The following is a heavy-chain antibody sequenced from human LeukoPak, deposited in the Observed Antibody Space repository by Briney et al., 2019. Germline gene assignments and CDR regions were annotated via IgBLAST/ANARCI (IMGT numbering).Heavy chain of an antibody. J-gene: IGHJ6*02. Sequence: PSETLSLTCTVSGGSISHSSYYWGWIRQPSGKGLEWIGSMYYYSGSTYYNPSLKSRVTISVDTSKNQFSLKLSSVTVADTAVYYCARVAGDYYYAMDVWGPGTTVTVSS. CDR2: MYYYSGST. V-gene: IGHV4-39*01. CDR3: ARVAGDYYYAMDV. CDR1: GGSISHSSYY. D-gene: IGHD6-19*01.